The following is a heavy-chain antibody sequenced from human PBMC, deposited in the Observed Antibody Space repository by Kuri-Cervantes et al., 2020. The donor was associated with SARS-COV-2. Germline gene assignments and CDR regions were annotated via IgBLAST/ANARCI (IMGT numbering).Heavy chain of an antibody. V-gene: IGHV3-30*02. Sequence: GGSLRLSCAASGFTFSSYGMHWVRQAPGKGLEWVAFIRYDGSNKYYADSVKGRFTISRDNSKNTLYLQMNSLRAEDTAVYYCAKDGLVDDSSGLYYYYMDVWGKGTTVTVSS. CDR2: IRYDGSNK. CDR1: GFTFSSYG. J-gene: IGHJ6*03. CDR3: AKDGLVDDSSGLYYYYMDV. D-gene: IGHD3-22*01.